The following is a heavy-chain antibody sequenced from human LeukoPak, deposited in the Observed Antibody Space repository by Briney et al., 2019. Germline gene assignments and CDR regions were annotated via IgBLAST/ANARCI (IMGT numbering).Heavy chain of an antibody. CDR2: ISGSGDNT. CDR3: AKDPPQLAYCGGDCTYYYYGMDV. CDR1: GFTFSSYA. J-gene: IGHJ6*02. Sequence: GGSLRLSCAASGFTFSSYAMSWVRQAPGKGLEWVSAISGSGDNTYYADSVKGRFTISRDNPESTLYLQMNSLRAEDTAVYYCAKDPPQLAYCGGDCTYYYYGMDVWGQGTTVTVSS. V-gene: IGHV3-23*01. D-gene: IGHD2-21*02.